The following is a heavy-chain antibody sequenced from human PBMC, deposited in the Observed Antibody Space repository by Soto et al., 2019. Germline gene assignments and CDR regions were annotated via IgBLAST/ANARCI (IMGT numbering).Heavy chain of an antibody. J-gene: IGHJ6*02. CDR3: ARDVGVTSVASGMDV. Sequence: GASVKVSGKASGYTFTSYGISWVRQAPGQGLEWMGWISAYNGNTNYAQKLQGRVTMTTDTSTSTAYMELRSLRSDDTAVYYCARDVGVTSVASGMDVWGQGTTVTVSS. D-gene: IGHD6-19*01. CDR1: GYTFTSYG. V-gene: IGHV1-18*01. CDR2: ISAYNGNT.